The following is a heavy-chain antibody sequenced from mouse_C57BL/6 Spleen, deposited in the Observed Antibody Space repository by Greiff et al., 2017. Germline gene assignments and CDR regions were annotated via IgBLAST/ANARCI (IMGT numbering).Heavy chain of an antibody. CDR3: ASDNPGDYFDY. CDR2: IDPEDGET. Sequence: DVHLVESGAELVKPGASVKLSCTASGFNIKDYYMHWVKQRTEQGLEWIGRIDPEDGETKYAPKFQGKATITADTSSNTAYLQLSSLTSEDTAVYYCASDNPGDYFDYWGQGTTLTVSS. J-gene: IGHJ2*01. CDR1: GFNIKDYY. D-gene: IGHD1-3*01. V-gene: IGHV14-2*01.